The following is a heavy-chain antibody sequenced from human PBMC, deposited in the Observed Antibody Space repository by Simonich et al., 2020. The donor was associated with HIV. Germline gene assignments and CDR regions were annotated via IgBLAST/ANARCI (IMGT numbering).Heavy chain of an antibody. J-gene: IGHJ5*02. Sequence: QVQLQPWGAGLLKPSETLSLTCAVYGWSLSIYLWSWIRQPPGKGLGLIGEVNHNGSTSYNPSLKSRVTISVDTSKKQFSLKLSSVTAADTAVYYCARHMCSVISCSEGYNWFDPWGQGTLVTVSS. CDR1: GWSLSIYL. D-gene: IGHD2-2*01. CDR3: ARHMCSVISCSEGYNWFDP. CDR2: VNHNGST. V-gene: IGHV4-34*01.